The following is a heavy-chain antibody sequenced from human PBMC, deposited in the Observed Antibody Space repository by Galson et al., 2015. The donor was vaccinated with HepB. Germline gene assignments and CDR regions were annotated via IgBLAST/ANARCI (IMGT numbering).Heavy chain of an antibody. D-gene: IGHD6-19*01. CDR2: IYIGDSAT. CDR3: GSSKVSGDYGMVV. V-gene: IGHV5-51*03. CDR1: GYSFTGYW. Sequence: QSGAEVKKPGESLNISCKGSGYSFTGYWIAWVRQMPGKGLEWMGIIYIGDSATRYSPSFQGQVTITADKSLSIAYLQWSSLKPSHTSMYYCGSSKVSGDYGMVVWGQGTTVTGSS. J-gene: IGHJ6*02.